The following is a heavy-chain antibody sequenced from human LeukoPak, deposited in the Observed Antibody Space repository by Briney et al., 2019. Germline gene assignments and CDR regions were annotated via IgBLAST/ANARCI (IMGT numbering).Heavy chain of an antibody. CDR2: IYYRGSA. D-gene: IGHD1-26*01. CDR3: TRGGELMNY. V-gene: IGHV4-39*07. J-gene: IGHJ4*02. Sequence: SETLSLTCTVSGGSISSSSYYWGWIRQPPGKGLEWIGSIYYRGSAYYNPSLKSRVTISVDTSRNQFSLRLSSVTAADTAVYYCTRGGELMNYWGQGTLVTVSS. CDR1: GGSISSSSYY.